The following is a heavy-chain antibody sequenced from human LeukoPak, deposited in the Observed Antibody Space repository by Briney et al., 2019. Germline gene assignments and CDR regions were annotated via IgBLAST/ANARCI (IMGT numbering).Heavy chain of an antibody. D-gene: IGHD1-26*01. CDR3: ASQVRATFPDYYFDY. Sequence: KPSETLSLTCTVSGGSISSSSYYWGWIRQPPGKGLEWIGSIYYSGSTYYNPSLKSRVTISVDTSKNQFSLKLSSVTAADTAVYYCASQVRATFPDYYFDYWGQGTLVTVSS. CDR2: IYYSGST. J-gene: IGHJ4*02. V-gene: IGHV4-39*01. CDR1: GGSISSSSYY.